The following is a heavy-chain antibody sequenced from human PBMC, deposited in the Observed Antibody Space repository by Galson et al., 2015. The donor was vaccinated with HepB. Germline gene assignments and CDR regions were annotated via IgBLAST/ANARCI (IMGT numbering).Heavy chain of an antibody. CDR2: ISAYNGNT. Sequence: SVKVSCKASGYTFTSYGISWVRQAPGQGLEWMGWISAYNGNTNYAQKLQGRVTMTTDTSTSTAYMELRSLRSEDTAVYYCARAGLKYQLLNPHWYFDLWGRGTLVTVSS. D-gene: IGHD2-2*01. CDR1: GYTFTSYG. J-gene: IGHJ2*01. CDR3: ARAGLKYQLLNPHWYFDL. V-gene: IGHV1-18*04.